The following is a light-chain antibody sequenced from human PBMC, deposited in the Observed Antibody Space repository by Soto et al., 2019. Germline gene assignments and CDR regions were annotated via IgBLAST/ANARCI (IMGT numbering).Light chain of an antibody. CDR3: QHYNSYSEA. CDR2: KAS. CDR1: QTISSW. Sequence: DIQMTQSPSTLSGSVGDRVTITCRASQTISSWLAWYQQKPGKAPKLLIYKASTLKSGVPSRFSGSGSGTEFPLTISSLQPDDVATYYCQHYNSYSEAFGQGTKVDIK. V-gene: IGKV1-5*03. J-gene: IGKJ1*01.